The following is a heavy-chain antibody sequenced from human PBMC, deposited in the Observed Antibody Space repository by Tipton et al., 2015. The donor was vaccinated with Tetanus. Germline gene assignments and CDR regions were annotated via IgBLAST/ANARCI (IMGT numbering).Heavy chain of an antibody. CDR1: GFTFSSYW. J-gene: IGHJ4*02. CDR3: ASWFGRGGSYYFDY. Sequence: SLRLSCAASGFTFSSYWMSWVRQAPGKGLEWVANIKQDGSEKYYVDSVKGRFTISRDNAKNSLYLQMNSLRAEDTAVYYCASWFGRGGSYYFDYWGQGTLVTVSS. D-gene: IGHD3-10*01. V-gene: IGHV3-7*01. CDR2: IKQDGSEK.